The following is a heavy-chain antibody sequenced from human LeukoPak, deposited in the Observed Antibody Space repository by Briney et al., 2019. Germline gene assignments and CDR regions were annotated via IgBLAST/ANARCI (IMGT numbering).Heavy chain of an antibody. CDR2: ISAYNGNT. Sequence: ASVKVSCKASGYTFTSYGISWVRQAPGQGLEWMGWISAYNGNTNYAQKLQGRVTMTTDTSTSTAYMELRSLRSDDTAVYYCAGGGVVVPAAIHYYYYMDVWGKGTTVTVSS. CDR1: GYTFTSYG. V-gene: IGHV1-18*01. J-gene: IGHJ6*03. D-gene: IGHD2-2*02. CDR3: AGGGVVVPAAIHYYYYMDV.